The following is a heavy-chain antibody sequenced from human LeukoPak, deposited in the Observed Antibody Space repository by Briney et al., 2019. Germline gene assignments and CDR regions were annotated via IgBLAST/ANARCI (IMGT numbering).Heavy chain of an antibody. CDR3: ARDAGHYDILTGYSSYFDY. D-gene: IGHD3-9*01. J-gene: IGHJ4*02. CDR2: ISSSSSYI. CDR1: GFTFSSYS. Sequence: GGSLRLSCAASGFTFSSYSMNWVRQAPGEGLEWVSSISSSSSYIYYADSVKGRFTISRDNAKNSLYLRMNSLRAEDTAVYYCARDAGHYDILTGYSSYFDYWGQGTLVTVSS. V-gene: IGHV3-21*01.